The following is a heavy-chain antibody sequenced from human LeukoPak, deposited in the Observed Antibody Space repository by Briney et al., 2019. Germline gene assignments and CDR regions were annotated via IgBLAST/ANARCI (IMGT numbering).Heavy chain of an antibody. CDR1: GGSISSYY. V-gene: IGHV4-39*07. Sequence: PSETLSLTCTVSGGSISSYYWGWIRQPLGKGLEWIGSIYYSGSTYYNPSLKSRVTISVDTSKNQFSLKLSSVTAADTAVYYCARDWNDDWFDPWGQGTLVTVSS. D-gene: IGHD1-1*01. CDR3: ARDWNDDWFDP. J-gene: IGHJ5*02. CDR2: IYYSGST.